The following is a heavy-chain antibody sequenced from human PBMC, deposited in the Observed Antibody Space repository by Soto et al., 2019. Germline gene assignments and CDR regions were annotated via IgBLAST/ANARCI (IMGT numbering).Heavy chain of an antibody. CDR3: AIDQSSYDFWSGYTY. V-gene: IGHV3-23*01. CDR1: GFTFSSYV. Sequence: GGSLRLSCAASGFTFSSYVMTWVRQAPGKGLEWVSSLSSTDTDTYYADSVKGRFTISRDNSKNTVFLQMNSLRAEDTAVYYCAIDQSSYDFWSGYTYWGQGTLVTVSS. D-gene: IGHD3-3*01. CDR2: LSSTDTDT. J-gene: IGHJ4*02.